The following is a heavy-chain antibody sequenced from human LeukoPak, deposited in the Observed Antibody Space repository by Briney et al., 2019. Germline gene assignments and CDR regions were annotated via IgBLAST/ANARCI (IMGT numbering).Heavy chain of an antibody. V-gene: IGHV4-59*08. CDR2: IFYSGST. D-gene: IGHD3-10*01. Sequence: SETLSLTCIVAGASISGYYWNWIRQPPGKGLEWIGYIFYSGSTNSSPSLKSRVTISVDTSKNQFSLSLSSVTAADTAVYYCARQTASGDAFDIWGQGTMVTVSS. CDR1: GASISGYY. CDR3: ARQTASGDAFDI. J-gene: IGHJ3*02.